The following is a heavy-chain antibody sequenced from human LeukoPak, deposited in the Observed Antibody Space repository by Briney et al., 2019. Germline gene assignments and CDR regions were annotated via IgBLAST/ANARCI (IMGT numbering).Heavy chain of an antibody. V-gene: IGHV3-48*04. D-gene: IGHD6-19*01. Sequence: GGSLRLSCAAAGFTFSSYSMNWVRQAPGKGLEWLSYISSSSSTIYYVDSVKGRFTISRDYTKNSLYLQMSSLRAEDTAVYYCARGERYSSDWHPFDYWGQGTLVTVSS. J-gene: IGHJ4*02. CDR3: ARGERYSSDWHPFDY. CDR1: GFTFSSYS. CDR2: ISSSSSTI.